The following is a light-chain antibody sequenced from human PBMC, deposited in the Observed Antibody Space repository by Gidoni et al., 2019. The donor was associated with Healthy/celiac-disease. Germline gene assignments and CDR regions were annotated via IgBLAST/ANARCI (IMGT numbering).Light chain of an antibody. CDR1: QGISSY. CDR2: AAS. J-gene: IGKJ5*01. Sequence: DIQLTQSPSFLSASVGDRVTITCRASQGISSYLAWHQQKPGKAPKLLIYAASTLQSGVPSRFSGSGSGTEFTLTISSLQPEDFATYYCRQLNSYPITFGQGTRLEIK. CDR3: RQLNSYPIT. V-gene: IGKV1-9*01.